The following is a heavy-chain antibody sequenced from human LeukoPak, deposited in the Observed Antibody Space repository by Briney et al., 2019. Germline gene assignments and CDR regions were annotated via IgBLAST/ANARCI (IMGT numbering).Heavy chain of an antibody. J-gene: IGHJ4*02. V-gene: IGHV3-74*01. CDR1: GFNFASNW. CDR2: INTDGNIM. CDR3: ATPLDYYDSSGRHQGGD. Sequence: GGSLRLSCAAFGFNFASNWMHWVRQTPGKGPVWVSCINTDGNIMRYADSVKGRFTISRDNAKNSLYLQMSGLRAEDTALYYCATPLDYYDSSGRHQGGDWGQGTLVTVSS. D-gene: IGHD3-22*01.